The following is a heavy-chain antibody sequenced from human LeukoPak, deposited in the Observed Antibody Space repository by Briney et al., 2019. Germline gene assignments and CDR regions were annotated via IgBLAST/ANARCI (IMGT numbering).Heavy chain of an antibody. Sequence: PGGSLRLSCTASGFTFSYYWMSWVRQASGKGLEWVANIKYDGSERYYVDSVKGRFTISRDNTKNSLYLRMNSLRAEDTAVYYCAIHCISIICHSPRWGQGTLVTVSS. CDR2: IKYDGSER. CDR3: AIHCISIICHSPR. D-gene: IGHD2-2*01. CDR1: GFTFSYYW. V-gene: IGHV3-7*03. J-gene: IGHJ4*02.